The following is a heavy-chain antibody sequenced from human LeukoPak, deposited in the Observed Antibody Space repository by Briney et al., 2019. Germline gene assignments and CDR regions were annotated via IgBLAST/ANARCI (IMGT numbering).Heavy chain of an antibody. J-gene: IGHJ4*02. CDR2: ISSSGSTI. V-gene: IGHV3-48*03. CDR3: AREGDCSSTSCYPDY. CDR1: GFTFSSYE. D-gene: IGHD2-2*01. Sequence: PGGSLRLSCAASGFTFSSYEMNWVRQAPGKGLEWVSYISSSGSTIYYADSVKGRFTISRDNAKNSLYLQMNSLRAEDTALYYCAREGDCSSTSCYPDYWGQGTLVTVSS.